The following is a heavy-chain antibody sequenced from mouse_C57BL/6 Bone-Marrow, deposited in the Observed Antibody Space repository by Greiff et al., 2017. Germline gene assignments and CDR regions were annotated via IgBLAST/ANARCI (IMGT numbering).Heavy chain of an antibody. CDR2: FNPGSGGT. CDR1: GYAFTNYL. Sequence: QVQLQQSGAELVRPGTSVKVSCKASGYAFTNYLIEWVKQRPGQGLEWIGVFNPGSGGTNYNEKFKGKAILTADKSSSHAYMQLSSLTSEDSAVYVCARKERDWYFDVWGTGTTVTVSS. J-gene: IGHJ1*03. CDR3: ARKERDWYFDV. V-gene: IGHV1-54*01.